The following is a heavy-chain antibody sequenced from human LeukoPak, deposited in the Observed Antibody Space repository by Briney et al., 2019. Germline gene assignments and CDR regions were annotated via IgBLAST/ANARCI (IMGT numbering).Heavy chain of an antibody. J-gene: IGHJ4*02. V-gene: IGHV3-23*01. CDR1: GFIFKNFA. CDR2: ISGSGDSP. D-gene: IGHD5-24*01. CDR3: ATERGDFFDS. Sequence: GGSLRLSCAASGFIFKNFAMSWIRQAPGRGLEWVSAISGSGDSPYYADSVRGRFSISRDNYRDILFLHMNSLRPEDTATYYCATERGDFFDSWGQGTLVTVSS.